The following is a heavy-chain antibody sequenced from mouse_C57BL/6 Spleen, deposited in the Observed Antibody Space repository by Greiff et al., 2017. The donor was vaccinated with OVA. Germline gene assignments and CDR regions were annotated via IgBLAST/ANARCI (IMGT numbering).Heavy chain of an antibody. Sequence: QVHVKQSGAELVRPGSSVKLSCKASGYTFTSYWMHWVKQRPIQGLEWIGNIDPSDSETHYNQKFKDKATLTVDKSSSTAYMQLSSLTSEDSAVYYCASLYYGGFAYWGQGTLVTVSA. V-gene: IGHV1-52*01. CDR1: GYTFTSYW. CDR2: IDPSDSET. CDR3: ASLYYGGFAY. D-gene: IGHD1-1*01. J-gene: IGHJ3*01.